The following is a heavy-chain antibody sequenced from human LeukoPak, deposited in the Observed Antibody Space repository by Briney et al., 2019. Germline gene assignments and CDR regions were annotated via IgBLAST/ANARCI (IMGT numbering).Heavy chain of an antibody. Sequence: PGGSLRLSCAASGFTFSTYAMSWVRQAPGQGLEWISSISSSDGTTYYADSVKGRFTISRDNSKNTLSLQMNSLRAEDTGLYYCAKYYYASGSFSLDYWGQGTLVTVSS. J-gene: IGHJ4*02. D-gene: IGHD3-10*01. CDR1: GFTFSTYA. CDR2: ISSSDGTT. V-gene: IGHV3-23*01. CDR3: AKYYYASGSFSLDY.